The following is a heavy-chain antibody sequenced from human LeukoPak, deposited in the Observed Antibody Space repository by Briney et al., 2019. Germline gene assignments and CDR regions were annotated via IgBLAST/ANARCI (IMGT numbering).Heavy chain of an antibody. CDR3: ARDPYGDYVSTSFDY. J-gene: IGHJ4*02. V-gene: IGHV3-7*01. Sequence: GGSLRLSCAASGFTFSSFWMSWVRQAPGKGLEWVANIKQDGSEKYYVDYVKGRFTISRDNAKNSLYLQMNSLRAEDTAVYYCARDPYGDYVSTSFDYWGQGTLVTVSS. CDR1: GFTFSSFW. CDR2: IKQDGSEK. D-gene: IGHD4-17*01.